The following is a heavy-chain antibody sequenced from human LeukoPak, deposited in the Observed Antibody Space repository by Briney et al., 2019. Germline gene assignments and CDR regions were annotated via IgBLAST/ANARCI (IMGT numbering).Heavy chain of an antibody. V-gene: IGHV1-18*01. CDR2: ISTYNGNT. CDR1: GYTFTTYG. J-gene: IGHJ5*02. D-gene: IGHD2-15*01. CDR3: ARVRGVVEAAHSWFDP. Sequence: ASVKVSCKASGYTFTTYGISWVRQAPGQGLAWMGWISTYNGNTNYAQKVQGRVTMTTDTSTSTAYMELRTLRSDDTAVYYCARVRGVVEAAHSWFDPWGQGTLVTVSS.